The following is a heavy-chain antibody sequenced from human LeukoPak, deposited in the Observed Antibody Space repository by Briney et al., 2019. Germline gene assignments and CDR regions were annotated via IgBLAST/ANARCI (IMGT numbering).Heavy chain of an antibody. CDR2: IFGDNRT. V-gene: IGHV3-NL1*01. CDR1: GTNFGSYG. D-gene: IGHD2-15*01. Sequence: GGSLRLSCVASGTNFGSYGMHWVRQAPGKGLEWVSLIFGDNRTHYADSVRGRFSISWDDSKNTVYLEMNTLRVEDTAVYYCTRKYCSGGSCLDDIFDIWGQGTIVTVSS. CDR3: TRKYCSGGSCLDDIFDI. J-gene: IGHJ3*02.